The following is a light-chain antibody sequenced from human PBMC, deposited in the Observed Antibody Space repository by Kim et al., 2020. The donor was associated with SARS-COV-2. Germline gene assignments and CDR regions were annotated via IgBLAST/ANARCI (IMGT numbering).Light chain of an antibody. Sequence: EIVMTQSPATLSVSPGERVTLSCRASQSVSSSLAWYQQIPGQAPRLLIYGSSTRATGIPARFSGSGSGTEFTLTISSLQSEDFAVYYCQQYNDWPLLSFGGGTKVDIK. J-gene: IGKJ4*01. CDR3: QQYNDWPLLS. V-gene: IGKV3-15*01. CDR2: GSS. CDR1: QSVSSS.